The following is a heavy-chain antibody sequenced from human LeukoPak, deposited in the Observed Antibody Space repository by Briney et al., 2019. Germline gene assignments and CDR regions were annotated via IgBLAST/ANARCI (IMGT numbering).Heavy chain of an antibody. V-gene: IGHV4-34*01. J-gene: IGHJ4*02. CDR1: GGSFSGYY. CDR2: IKHSGST. CDR3: ARGRPSRTRFGELLCFDY. Sequence: SETLSLTCAVYGGSFSGYYWSWIRQPPGKGLEWIGEIKHSGSTNYNPSLKSRVTISVDTSKNQFSLKLSSVTAADTAVYYRARGRPSRTRFGELLCFDYWGQGTLVTVSS. D-gene: IGHD3-10*01.